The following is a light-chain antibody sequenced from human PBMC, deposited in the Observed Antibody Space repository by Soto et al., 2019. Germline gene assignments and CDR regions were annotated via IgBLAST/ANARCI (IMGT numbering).Light chain of an antibody. Sequence: DIQMTQSPSSLSASVGDRVTIICRASQSVSTRLAWYQQKPGKVPKLLIYAASTLQSGVPSRFSGSGSGTDFTLTISSLQPEDVATYYCQKYNSAPQTFGQGTKVDIK. V-gene: IGKV1-27*01. J-gene: IGKJ1*01. CDR1: QSVSTR. CDR2: AAS. CDR3: QKYNSAPQT.